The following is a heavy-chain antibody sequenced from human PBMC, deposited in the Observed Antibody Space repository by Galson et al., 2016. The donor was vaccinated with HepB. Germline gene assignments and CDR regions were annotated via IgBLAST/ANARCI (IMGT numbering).Heavy chain of an antibody. CDR3: ATQKLLWFGEGDF. CDR1: GGSISSSSSY. D-gene: IGHD3-10*01. V-gene: IGHV4-39*01. J-gene: IGHJ4*02. Sequence: ETLSLTCTVSGGSISSSSSYWGWIRQPPGKGLEWIGSIHYSGSTYYNPSLKGRVTMSVDTSKNQFSLRLTSVTAADTAVYYCATQKLLWFGEGDFRGQGTLVTVSS. CDR2: IHYSGST.